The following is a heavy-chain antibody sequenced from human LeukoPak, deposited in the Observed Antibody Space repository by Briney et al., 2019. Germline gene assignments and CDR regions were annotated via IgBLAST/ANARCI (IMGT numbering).Heavy chain of an antibody. V-gene: IGHV3-64*01. CDR2: ISSNGGST. CDR1: GFTFSSYA. CDR3: ARDLLTVTTFVGYFDY. D-gene: IGHD4-17*01. Sequence: GGSLRLSSAASGFTFSSYAMHWVREAPGKGLEYLSAISSNGGSTYYANSVKDRFTISRDNSKNTLYLQMRSLRAEDMAVYYCARDLLTVTTFVGYFDYWGQGTLVTVSS. J-gene: IGHJ4*02.